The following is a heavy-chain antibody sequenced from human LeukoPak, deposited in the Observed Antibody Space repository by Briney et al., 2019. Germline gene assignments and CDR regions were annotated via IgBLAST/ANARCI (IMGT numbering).Heavy chain of an antibody. CDR3: ARDRVVVPAAFDY. Sequence: ASVKVSCKASGYTFTAYYIQWVRQAPGQGLEWMGWINPNSGGTNYAQRFQGRVTMTRDTSISTAYMELSRLRSDDTAVYYCARDRVVVPAAFDYWGQGTLVTVSS. CDR1: GYTFTAYY. V-gene: IGHV1-2*02. D-gene: IGHD2-2*01. CDR2: INPNSGGT. J-gene: IGHJ4*02.